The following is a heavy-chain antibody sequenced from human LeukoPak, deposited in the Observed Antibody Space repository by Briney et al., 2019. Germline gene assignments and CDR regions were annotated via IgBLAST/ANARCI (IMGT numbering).Heavy chain of an antibody. CDR3: ARGKSGTGLFDY. D-gene: IGHD1-1*01. V-gene: IGHV4-61*02. J-gene: IGHJ4*02. CDR1: GGSISSGSYY. CDR2: IYTSGST. Sequence: PSQTLSLTCTVSGGSISSGSYYWSWIRQPAGKGLEWIGRIYTSGSTNYNPSPKSRVTISVDTSKNQFSLKLSSVTAADTAVYYCARGKSGTGLFDYWGQGTLVTVSS.